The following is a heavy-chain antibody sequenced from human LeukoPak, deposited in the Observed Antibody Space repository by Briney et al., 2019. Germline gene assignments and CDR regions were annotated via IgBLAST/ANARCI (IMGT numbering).Heavy chain of an antibody. CDR1: GVSLSSYG. J-gene: IGHJ5*01. CDR2: LPYDGSYN. V-gene: IGHV3-30*02. D-gene: IGHD3-10*01. Sequence: SGGSLRLSCEVSGVSLSSYGMHWVRQAPGKGLEWVAWLPYDGSYNSTAASLKGRFAISKDISKNTLYLDMDSLTPEDTAVYYCAAAGFGVAHWFSSWGQGTLVIVSS. CDR3: AAAGFGVAHWFSS.